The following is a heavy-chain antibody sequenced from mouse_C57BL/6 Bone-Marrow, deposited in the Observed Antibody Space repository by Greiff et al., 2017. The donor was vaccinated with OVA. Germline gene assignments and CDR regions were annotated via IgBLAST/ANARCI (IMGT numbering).Heavy chain of an antibody. CDR2: IYPGDGDT. CDR1: GYAFSSSW. Sequence: VKLQESGPELVKPGASVKISCKASGYAFSSSWMNWVKQRPGKGLEWIGRIYPGDGDTNYNGKFKGKATLTADKSSSTAYWQRSSLTSVDSAVYFCAGHEDGYNAAYFDNWGQGTTLTVSS. CDR3: AGHEDGYNAAYFDN. J-gene: IGHJ2*01. V-gene: IGHV1-82*01. D-gene: IGHD2-3*01.